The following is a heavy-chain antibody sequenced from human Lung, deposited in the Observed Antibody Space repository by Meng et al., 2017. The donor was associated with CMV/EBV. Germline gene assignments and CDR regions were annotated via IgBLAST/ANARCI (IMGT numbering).Heavy chain of an antibody. CDR2: IYSGDDST. Sequence: GEFLKISCAASGFTFSTFAISWVRQAPGKGLQWVSVIYSGDDSTYYADSVKGRFTISRDNSKNMLYLQMNSLRAEDSAVYFCAKGKWGGYYDYYGMDVWGRGXTVTVSS. J-gene: IGHJ6*02. CDR3: AKGKWGGYYDYYGMDV. CDR1: GFTFSTFA. D-gene: IGHD1-26*01. V-gene: IGHV3-23*03.